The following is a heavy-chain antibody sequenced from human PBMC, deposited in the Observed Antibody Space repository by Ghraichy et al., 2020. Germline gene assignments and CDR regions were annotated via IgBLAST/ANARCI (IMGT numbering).Heavy chain of an antibody. V-gene: IGHV3-33*01. CDR1: GFTFSDNG. D-gene: IGHD2-15*01. J-gene: IGHJ6*02. CDR2: IWYDGNNK. CDR3: ARDKGAAATTGMDV. Sequence: GGSLRLSCEASGFTFSDNGMHWVRHVPGKGLEWVAVIWYDGNNKDYADSVKGRFTISRDNPKNTLFLQMNSLRAEDTAVYYCARDKGAAATTGMDVWGQGPTVTVSS.